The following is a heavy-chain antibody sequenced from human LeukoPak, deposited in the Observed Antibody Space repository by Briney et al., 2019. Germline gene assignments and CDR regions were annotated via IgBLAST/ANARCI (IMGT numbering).Heavy chain of an antibody. CDR2: IYYSGST. V-gene: IGHV4-39*06. Sequence: SETLSLTCTVSGGSISSSSYYWGWIRQPPGKGLEWIGSIYYSGSTYYNPSLKSRVTISVDTSKNRFALKLSSVTAADTAVYYCARARRYYYYYMDVWGTGTTVTVSS. CDR1: GGSISSSSYY. D-gene: IGHD3-16*02. CDR3: ARARRYYYYYMDV. J-gene: IGHJ6*03.